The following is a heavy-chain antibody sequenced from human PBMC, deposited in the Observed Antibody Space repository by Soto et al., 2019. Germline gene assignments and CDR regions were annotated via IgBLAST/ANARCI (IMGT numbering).Heavy chain of an antibody. CDR3: ARGSPSTLTRMDH. D-gene: IGHD4-17*01. Sequence: SVKVSCKASGGTFSSYAISWVRQAPGQGLEWMGGIIPIFGSANYAQKFQGRVTITADKSTNTAYMELSSLRSEDTAMYYCARGSPSTLTRMDHWGQGTLVTVSS. CDR2: IIPIFGSA. J-gene: IGHJ4*02. CDR1: GGTFSSYA. V-gene: IGHV1-69*06.